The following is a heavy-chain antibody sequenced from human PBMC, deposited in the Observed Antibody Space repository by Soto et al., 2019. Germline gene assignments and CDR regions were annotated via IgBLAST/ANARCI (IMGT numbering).Heavy chain of an antibody. Sequence: SETLSLTCTVSGGSIRSYYWSWIRQSPGKGLEWIGYIYYSGSTNSNPSLKNRVTISVDTSKNQFSLKLSSVTAADTAVYYCARARAARPRLNYYYYYMDVWGKGTTVTVSS. V-gene: IGHV4-59*01. CDR3: ARARAARPRLNYYYYYMDV. CDR1: GGSIRSYY. CDR2: IYYSGST. J-gene: IGHJ6*03. D-gene: IGHD6-6*01.